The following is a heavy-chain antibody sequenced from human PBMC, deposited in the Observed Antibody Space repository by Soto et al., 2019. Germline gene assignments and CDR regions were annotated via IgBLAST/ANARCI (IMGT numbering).Heavy chain of an antibody. CDR1: GFTFSSYG. V-gene: IGHV3-30*18. Sequence: QVQLVESGGGVVQPGRSLRLSCAASGFTFSSYGRHWVRQAPGKGLEWVAVISYDGSNKYYADSVKGRFTISRDNSKNTLYLQMNSLRAEDTAVYYWAKVEHDFWSGNYWGQGTLVTVSS. J-gene: IGHJ4*02. CDR3: AKVEHDFWSGNY. D-gene: IGHD3-3*01. CDR2: ISYDGSNK.